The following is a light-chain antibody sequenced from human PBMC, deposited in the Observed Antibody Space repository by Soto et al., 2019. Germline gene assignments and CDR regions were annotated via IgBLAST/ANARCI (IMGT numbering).Light chain of an antibody. J-gene: IGKJ1*01. CDR1: QYINTR. Sequence: EIVLTQSPATLSSFPGDRVTLSCRASQYINTRLAWYQHRPGQAPRLLIYGASTRATGIPARFSGSGSGTEFTLTISSLQPDDFATYYCQHYNSYSEAFGQGTKVDIK. CDR2: GAS. V-gene: IGKV3-15*01. CDR3: QHYNSYSEA.